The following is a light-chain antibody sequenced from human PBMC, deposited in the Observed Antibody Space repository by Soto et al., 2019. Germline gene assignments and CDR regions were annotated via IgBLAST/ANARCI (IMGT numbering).Light chain of an antibody. J-gene: IGKJ1*01. V-gene: IGKV3-15*01. Sequence: EIVMTQSPATLSVSPGEGATLSCRPSQSVDKDLAWYRQKPGQAPSLLVYDASTRATGVPARFSGSGSGTDFTLTITRPQSEDFAVYFCHQYNKWPRTFGRGTKVEI. CDR2: DAS. CDR3: HQYNKWPRT. CDR1: QSVDKD.